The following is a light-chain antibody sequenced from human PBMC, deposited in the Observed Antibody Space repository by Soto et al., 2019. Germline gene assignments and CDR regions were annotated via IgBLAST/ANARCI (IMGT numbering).Light chain of an antibody. V-gene: IGKV3-20*01. Sequence: EIVLTQSPGTLSLSPGERATLSCRASQSVGSNYLAWYQQKPGQAPRILIFGASGRATGIPDRFSGSGSGTDFTLAIRRLESEDIAVYYCQQYGSLSWTFGQGTKVESK. CDR1: QSVGSNY. CDR2: GAS. J-gene: IGKJ1*01. CDR3: QQYGSLSWT.